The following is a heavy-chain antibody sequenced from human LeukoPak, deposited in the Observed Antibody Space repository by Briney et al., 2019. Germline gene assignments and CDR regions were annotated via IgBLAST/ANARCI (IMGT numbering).Heavy chain of an antibody. J-gene: IGHJ5*02. CDR2: IYYTGKT. V-gene: IGHV4-59*01. CDR1: GGSISSYY. Sequence: SETLSLTCTVSGGSISSYYWSWVRQPPGKGLEWSGYIYYTGKTNYNTYLKRRVTISVETSKNQFSLKLSSVTAADTAVYYCARDRLQLQSWGQGTLVTVSS. D-gene: IGHD1-1*01. CDR3: ARDRLQLQS.